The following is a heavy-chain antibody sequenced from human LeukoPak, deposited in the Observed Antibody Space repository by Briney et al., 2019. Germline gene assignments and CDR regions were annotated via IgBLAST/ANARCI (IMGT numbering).Heavy chain of an antibody. CDR3: ARRDPPIPYSNFHAHYYYYYYMDV. V-gene: IGHV4-59*12. Sequence: PSETLSLTCTVSGDSISTYYWSWIRQPPGKALKWIGYMYYSGSINYNPPLKSRVTISVDTSKNQFSLKLSSVTAADTAVYYCARRDPPIPYSNFHAHYYYYYYMDVWGKGTTVTVSS. J-gene: IGHJ6*03. CDR2: MYYSGSI. CDR1: GDSISTYY. D-gene: IGHD4-11*01.